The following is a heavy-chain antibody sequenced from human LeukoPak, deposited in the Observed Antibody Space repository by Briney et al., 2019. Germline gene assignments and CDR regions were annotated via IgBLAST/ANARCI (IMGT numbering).Heavy chain of an antibody. J-gene: IGHJ5*02. CDR3: TRQSTVNTNDWFDL. CDR1: GGSITSYY. Sequence: SETLSLTCTVSGGSITSYYWSWIRQPPGKGLEWIGYIHYSGITNHNPSLRSRVTISVDTSKNQFSLKLNSVTAADTAVSYCTRQSTVNTNDWFDLWGQGTLVSVSS. V-gene: IGHV4-59*08. D-gene: IGHD4-17*01. CDR2: IHYSGIT.